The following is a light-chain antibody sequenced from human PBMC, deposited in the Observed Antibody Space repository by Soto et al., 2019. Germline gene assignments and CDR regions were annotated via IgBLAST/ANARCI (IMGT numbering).Light chain of an antibody. CDR3: TSYSRYRVLV. CDR2: EVS. V-gene: IGLV2-14*01. J-gene: IGLJ3*02. Sequence: QSVQTQPASGSGSLGRSINISCTGTSSDIGGYKYVSWYRQHPGKAPKPIIFEVSNRPSGVSDRFSGSNSGNTASLTISGLQAEDEADYYCTSYSRYRVLVFGGGTKVTVL. CDR1: SSDIGGYKY.